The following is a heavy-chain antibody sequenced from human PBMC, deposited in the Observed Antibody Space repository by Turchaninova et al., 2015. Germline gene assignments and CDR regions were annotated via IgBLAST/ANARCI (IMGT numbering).Heavy chain of an antibody. CDR2: MYHSGST. J-gene: IGHJ4*02. D-gene: IGHD7-27*01. Sequence: QVHLQESGPGLVTPSGPLSLTCAVSGYPISSGHYWGWVREPPGKGLEWSGSMYHSGSTYYNPSFKSRATISADTYKSQFSLRLTSVTAADTAVYYCARLSGDLDGNDYWGQGTLVTVSS. CDR3: ARLSGDLDGNDY. V-gene: IGHV4-38-2*01. CDR1: GYPISSGHY.